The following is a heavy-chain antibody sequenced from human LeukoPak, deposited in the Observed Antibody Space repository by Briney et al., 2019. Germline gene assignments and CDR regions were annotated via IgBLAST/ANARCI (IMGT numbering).Heavy chain of an antibody. D-gene: IGHD2-2*01. Sequence: SETLSLTCTVSGGSISSYYWSWIRQPAGKGLEWIGRIYTSGSTNYNPSLKSRVTMSVDTSKNQFSLKLNSVTAADTAVYYCARGGGDIVVVPAQSGAFDIWGQGTMVTVSS. V-gene: IGHV4-4*07. CDR1: GGSISSYY. J-gene: IGHJ3*02. CDR2: IYTSGST. CDR3: ARGGGDIVVVPAQSGAFDI.